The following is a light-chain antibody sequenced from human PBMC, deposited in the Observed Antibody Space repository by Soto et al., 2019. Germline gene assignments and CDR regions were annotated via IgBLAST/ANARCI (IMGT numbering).Light chain of an antibody. Sequence: QSMLPQPASWYSSPGQSIALSCTGTSSDVGAYNYVSWYQQYPGKAPKVMIFDVSNRPSGVSNRFSGSKSDNTASLTISGLQAEDEADYYCNSFTTSGTYVFGTGTKVTVL. CDR3: NSFTTSGTYV. J-gene: IGLJ1*01. CDR2: DVS. CDR1: SSDVGAYNY. V-gene: IGLV2-14*01.